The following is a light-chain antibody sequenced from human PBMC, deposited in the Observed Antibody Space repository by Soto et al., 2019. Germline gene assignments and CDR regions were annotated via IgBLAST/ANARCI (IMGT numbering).Light chain of an antibody. Sequence: ALAQPASVSGSPGQSITISCTGTSSDVGGYNYVSWYQHHPGKAPKLMIYDVSNRPSGVSNRFSGSKSGNTASLTISGLQPEDEADYYCSSYTTSNTRQIVFGTGTKVTVL. CDR3: SSYTTSNTRQIV. V-gene: IGLV2-14*03. CDR2: DVS. J-gene: IGLJ1*01. CDR1: SSDVGGYNY.